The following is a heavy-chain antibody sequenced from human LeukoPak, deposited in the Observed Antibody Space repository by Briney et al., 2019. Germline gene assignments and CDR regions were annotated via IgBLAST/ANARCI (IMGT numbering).Heavy chain of an antibody. D-gene: IGHD2-21*02. CDR2: ISSSSSYI. J-gene: IGHJ4*02. V-gene: IGHV3-21*01. CDR1: GFALSSYS. CDR3: ARDFTFCGGDCYPYYFDY. Sequence: GGSLRLSCVASGFALSSYSMNWVRQAPGKGLEWVSSISSSSSYIYYADSVKGRFTISRDNAKNSLYLQMNSLRAEDTAVYYCARDFTFCGGDCYPYYFDYWGQGTLVTVTS.